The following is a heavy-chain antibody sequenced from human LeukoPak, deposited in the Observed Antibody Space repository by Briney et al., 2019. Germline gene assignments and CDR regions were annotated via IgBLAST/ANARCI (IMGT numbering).Heavy chain of an antibody. D-gene: IGHD6-6*01. CDR1: GGSISRGSYY. Sequence: SETLSLTCTVSGGSISRGSYYWNWIRQPAGKGLEWIGHISTSGSTNYDPSLQSRVTISVDTSKNQFSLKLSSVTAADTAVYYCARGEARRRPIDYWGQGTLVTVSS. CDR3: ARGEARRRPIDY. J-gene: IGHJ4*02. V-gene: IGHV4-61*09. CDR2: ISTSGST.